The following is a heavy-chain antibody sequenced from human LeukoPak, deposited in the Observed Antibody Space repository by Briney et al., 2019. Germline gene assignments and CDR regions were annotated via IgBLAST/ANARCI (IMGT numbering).Heavy chain of an antibody. J-gene: IGHJ4*02. CDR3: AKVHEYSSSSNYFDY. Sequence: PGGSLRLSCTVSGSTVSSNSMSWVRQAPGKGLEWVSFIYSDNTHYSDSVKGRFTISRENSKKTLYLQMNSLRAEDTAVYYCAKVHEYSSSSNYFDYWGQGTLVTVSS. D-gene: IGHD6-6*01. V-gene: IGHV3-53*01. CDR1: GSTVSSNS. CDR2: IYSDNT.